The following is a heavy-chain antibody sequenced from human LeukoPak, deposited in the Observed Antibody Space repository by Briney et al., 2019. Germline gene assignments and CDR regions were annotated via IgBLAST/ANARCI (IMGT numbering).Heavy chain of an antibody. CDR2: IYYSGST. V-gene: IGHV4-59*08. D-gene: IGHD3-22*01. CDR3: ARHYAYRSDSSGYYSVMDAFDI. J-gene: IGHJ3*02. Sequence: KSSETLSLTCTVSGGSISSYYWSWIRQPLGKGLEWIGYIYYSGSTNYNPSLKSRVTISVDTSKNQFSLKLSSVTAADTAVYYCARHYAYRSDSSGYYSVMDAFDIWGQGTMVTVSS. CDR1: GGSISSYY.